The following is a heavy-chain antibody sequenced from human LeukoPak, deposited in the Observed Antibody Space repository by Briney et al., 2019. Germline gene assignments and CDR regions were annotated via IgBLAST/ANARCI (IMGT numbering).Heavy chain of an antibody. CDR1: GFTFGSYA. Sequence: GRSLRLSCAGSGFTFGSYAIHWVRQAPGKGLEWVSVIYSGGSTYYADSVKGRFTISRDNSKNTLYLQMNSLRAEDTAVYYCARRVGFLEWFYFDYWGQGTLVTVSS. CDR3: ARRVGFLEWFYFDY. V-gene: IGHV3-53*01. CDR2: IYSGGST. D-gene: IGHD3-3*01. J-gene: IGHJ4*02.